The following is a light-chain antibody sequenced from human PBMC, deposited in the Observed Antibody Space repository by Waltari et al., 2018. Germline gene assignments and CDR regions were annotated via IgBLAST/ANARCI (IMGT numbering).Light chain of an antibody. J-gene: IGLJ2*01. CDR2: GKN. Sequence: SSELTQDPAVSVALGQTVRFTCQGDSLRTYYASWYQQKPGQAPVLVFYGKNNRPSGIPDRFSDSSSGNTASLIITGTQAEDEAVYYCNSRDTIGDHVVFGGGTKLTVL. CDR3: NSRDTIGDHVV. CDR1: SLRTYY. V-gene: IGLV3-19*01.